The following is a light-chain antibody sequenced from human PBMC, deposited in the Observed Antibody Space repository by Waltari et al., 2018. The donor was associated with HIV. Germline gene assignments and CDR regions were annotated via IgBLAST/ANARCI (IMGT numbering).Light chain of an antibody. Sequence: EIVLTQSPATLSLSPGATATLSCRASHSVGNYLAWYQQKPGQAPRLLIYDASNRATGIPVRFSGSGSGTDFTLTISSLQAEDVAIYYCQQYYKTPHTFGGGTKVEI. J-gene: IGKJ4*01. CDR3: QQYYKTPHT. CDR1: HSVGNY. CDR2: DAS. V-gene: IGKV3-11*01.